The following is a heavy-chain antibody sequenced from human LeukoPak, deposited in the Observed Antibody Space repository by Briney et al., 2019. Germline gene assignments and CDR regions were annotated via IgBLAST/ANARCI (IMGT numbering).Heavy chain of an antibody. CDR2: IYSGGST. CDR1: GFTVSSNY. Sequence: GGSLRLSCAASGFTVSSNYMSWVRQAPGKGLEWVSVIYSGGSTYYADSVKGRFTISRDNSKNTLYLQMNSLRAEDTAVYYCARDAEVGATTKGDYWGQGTLVTVSS. CDR3: ARDAEVGATTKGDY. D-gene: IGHD1-26*01. J-gene: IGHJ4*02. V-gene: IGHV3-66*01.